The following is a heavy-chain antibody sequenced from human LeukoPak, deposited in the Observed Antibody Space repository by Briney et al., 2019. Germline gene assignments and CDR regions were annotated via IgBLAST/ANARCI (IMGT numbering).Heavy chain of an antibody. J-gene: IGHJ4*02. CDR3: ARHGSGTSLALYG. D-gene: IGHD3-10*01. V-gene: IGHV4-59*08. CDR1: GGSMSSYY. CDR2: ISYSGTT. Sequence: SETLSLTCTVSGGSMSSYYWSWIRQSPGKGLEWVGYISYSGTTNYNPSLKSRVTISLGTSKNRFSLNLTSVTAADTAVYYCARHGSGTSLALYGWGQGTLVTVSS.